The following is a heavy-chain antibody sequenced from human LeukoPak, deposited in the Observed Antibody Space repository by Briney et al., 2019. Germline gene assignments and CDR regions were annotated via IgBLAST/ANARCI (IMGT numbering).Heavy chain of an antibody. CDR1: GYTFTGYY. CDR2: INPNSGGT. CDR3: ARGAVTTKGYYFDY. J-gene: IGHJ4*02. Sequence: ASVTVSCKASGYTFTGYYMHWVRQAPGQGLEWMGWINPNSGGTNYAQKFQGRVTMTRDTSISTAYMELSRLRSDDTAVYYCARGAVTTKGYYFDYWGQGTLVTVSS. D-gene: IGHD4-17*01. V-gene: IGHV1-2*02.